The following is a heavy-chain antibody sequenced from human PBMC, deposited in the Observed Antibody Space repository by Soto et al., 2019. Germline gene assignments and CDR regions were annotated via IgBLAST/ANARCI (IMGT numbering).Heavy chain of an antibody. V-gene: IGHV1-18*01. CDR1: GYTFTSYG. D-gene: IGHD6-19*01. CDR2: ISAYNGNT. CDR3: ARVGTGIEVAGPINHFDY. J-gene: IGHJ4*02. Sequence: GASVKVSCKASGYTFTSYGISWVRQAPGQGLEWMGWISAYNGNTNYAQKLQGRVTMTTDTSTSTAYMELRSLRSEDTAVYYCARVGTGIEVAGPINHFDYWGQGTLVTVSS.